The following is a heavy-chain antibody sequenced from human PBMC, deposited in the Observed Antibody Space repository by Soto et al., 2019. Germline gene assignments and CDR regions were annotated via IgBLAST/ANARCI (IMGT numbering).Heavy chain of an antibody. CDR3: AGALLVAATWGNWFDP. Sequence: QVQLVQSGAEVKKPGASVKVSCKASGYTFTSYYMHWVRQAPGQGLEWMGIINPSGGSTSYAQKFQGRVTMTRDTSTSSGYMELSSVRSEDTAVYYCAGALLVAATWGNWFDPWGQGTLVTVSS. D-gene: IGHD2-15*01. V-gene: IGHV1-46*01. CDR2: INPSGGST. CDR1: GYTFTSYY. J-gene: IGHJ5*02.